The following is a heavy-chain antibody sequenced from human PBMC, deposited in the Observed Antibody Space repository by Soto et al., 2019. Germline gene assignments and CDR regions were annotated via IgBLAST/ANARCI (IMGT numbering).Heavy chain of an antibody. V-gene: IGHV1-46*01. J-gene: IGHJ6*02. Sequence: ASVKVSCKASGYIFTSYYIHWVRQAPGQGLEWMGWINPFDGSRMYAQSFQGRVTMTRDTSTSTVYMEVSSLRSEDTAVYYCARKPLGVFYYDSSGYYDGMDVWGQGTTVTVSS. CDR1: GYIFTSYY. CDR2: INPFDGSR. CDR3: ARKPLGVFYYDSSGYYDGMDV. D-gene: IGHD3-22*01.